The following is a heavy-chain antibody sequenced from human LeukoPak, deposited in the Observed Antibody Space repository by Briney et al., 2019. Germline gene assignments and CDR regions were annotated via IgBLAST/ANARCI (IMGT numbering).Heavy chain of an antibody. V-gene: IGHV1-24*01. Sequence: ASVKVSCKASGYTLTELSMHWVRQAPGKGLEWMGGFDPEDGETIYAQKFQGRVTMTEDTSTDTAYMELSSLRSEDTAVYYCATASATVATQGYFDYWGQGTLVTVSS. J-gene: IGHJ4*02. CDR1: GYTLTELS. CDR3: ATASATVATQGYFDY. CDR2: FDPEDGET. D-gene: IGHD4-23*01.